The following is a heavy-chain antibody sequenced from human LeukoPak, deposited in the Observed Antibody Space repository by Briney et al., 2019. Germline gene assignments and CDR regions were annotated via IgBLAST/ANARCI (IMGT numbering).Heavy chain of an antibody. D-gene: IGHD3-16*01. CDR3: AKLGGHPLHNYYVGV. J-gene: IGHJ6*03. CDR1: GFTFSSYA. CDR2: ILDSGYST. V-gene: IGHV3-23*01. Sequence: GGSLRLSCAASGFTFSSYAMSWVRQAPGKGLEWFSGILDSGYSTYYANSVKGRFTISRDNSNNTLYLQMNSLRAEDTAVYYCAKLGGHPLHNYYVGVWGKGTTVAVSS.